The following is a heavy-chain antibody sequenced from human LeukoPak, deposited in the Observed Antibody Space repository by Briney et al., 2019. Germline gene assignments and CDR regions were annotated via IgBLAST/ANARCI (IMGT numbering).Heavy chain of an antibody. V-gene: IGHV4-59*01. CDR1: GGSISSYY. D-gene: IGHD5-18*01. J-gene: IGHJ3*02. CDR2: IYYSGST. Sequence: PSETLSLTCTVSGGSISSYYWSWIRQPPGKGLERIGYIYYSGSTNYSPSLKSRVTISVDTSKNQFSLKLSSVTAADTAVYYCARSEYSYGADAFDIWGQGTMVTVSS. CDR3: ARSEYSYGADAFDI.